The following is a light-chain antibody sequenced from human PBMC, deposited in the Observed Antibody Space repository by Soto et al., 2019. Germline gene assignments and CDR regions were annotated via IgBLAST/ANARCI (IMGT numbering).Light chain of an antibody. CDR3: QQSYTIPLA. V-gene: IGKV1-39*01. J-gene: IGKJ4*01. CDR2: AAS. CDR1: QSITKY. Sequence: DIQMTQSPSSLSAFVGDRITITCRASQSITKYLNWYQHKPGKAPKLLIYAASNLQSGVPSRFSGSGSGTDFTLTISSLQPEDFATYYCQQSYTIPLAFGGGTKVDIK.